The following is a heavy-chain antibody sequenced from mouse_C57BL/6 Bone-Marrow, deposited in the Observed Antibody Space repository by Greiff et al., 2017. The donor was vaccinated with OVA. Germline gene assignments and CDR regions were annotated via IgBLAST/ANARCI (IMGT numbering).Heavy chain of an antibody. CDR3: ARTGKGNGLRRGGYFDY. CDR2: INPNNGGT. D-gene: IGHD2-2*01. J-gene: IGHJ2*01. Sequence: VQLQQSGPELVKPGASVKISCKASGYTFTDYYMNWVKQSHGKSLEWIGDINPNNGGTSYNQKFKGKATLTVDKSSSTAYMERRSLTSEDSAVYYCARTGKGNGLRRGGYFDYWGQGTTLTVSS. CDR1: GYTFTDYY. V-gene: IGHV1-26*01.